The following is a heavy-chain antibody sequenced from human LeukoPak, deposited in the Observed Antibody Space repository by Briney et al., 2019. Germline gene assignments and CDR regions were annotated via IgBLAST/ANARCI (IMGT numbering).Heavy chain of an antibody. V-gene: IGHV1-2*02. D-gene: IGHD3-22*01. J-gene: IGHJ4*01. CDR1: GYTFTGYY. CDR2: INANSGGT. CDR3: ARDADNYYDSSGEIDY. Sequence: ASVKASSKASGYTFTGYYMHWVRQAPGQRLEGMVWINANSGGTNYAQKFQCRVTMTRDTSISTAYMELSRLRSDDTAVYYCARDADNYYDSSGEIDYWGQGTLVTVSS.